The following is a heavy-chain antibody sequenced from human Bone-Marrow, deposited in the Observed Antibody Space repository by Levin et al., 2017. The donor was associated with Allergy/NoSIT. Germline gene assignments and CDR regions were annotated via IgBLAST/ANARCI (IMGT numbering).Heavy chain of an antibody. CDR1: GFTFSQYD. CDR3: ARGAFRTASLFGYYYGLDV. D-gene: IGHD3/OR15-3a*01. V-gene: IGHV3-48*03. J-gene: IGHJ6*02. Sequence: GGSLRLSCVASGFTFSQYDMIWVRQSPGKGLEWLSTISNTGTTVSFADSVKGRFTVSRDNTKKSLFLEMNSLRADDTAIYYCARGAFRTASLFGYYYGLDVWGQGTTVSVSS. CDR2: ISNTGTTV.